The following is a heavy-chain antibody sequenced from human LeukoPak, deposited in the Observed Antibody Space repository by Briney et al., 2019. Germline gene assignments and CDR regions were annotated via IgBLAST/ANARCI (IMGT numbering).Heavy chain of an antibody. CDR2: MNPNSGNT. D-gene: IGHD2-8*01. CDR1: GYTFTSYD. J-gene: IGHJ4*02. CDR3: ARAPRDIVLMVYAIYFDY. Sequence: ASVKVSCKASGYTFTSYDINWVRQATGQGLEWMGWMNPNSGNTGYAQKLQGRVTMTTDTSTSTAYMELRSLRSDDTAVYYCARAPRDIVLMVYAIYFDYWGQGTLVTVSS. V-gene: IGHV1-8*01.